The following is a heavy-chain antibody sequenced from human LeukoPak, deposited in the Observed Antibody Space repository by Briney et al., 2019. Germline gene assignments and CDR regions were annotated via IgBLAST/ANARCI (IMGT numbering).Heavy chain of an antibody. D-gene: IGHD6-13*01. CDR1: GNYW. V-gene: IGHV3-74*01. CDR3: ANNRYSSRWRGAFDV. CDR2: INSDGSWT. Sequence: PGGSLRLSCAASGNYWMHWVRQVPGKGLVWVSHINSDGSWTSYADSVKGRFTISKDNSKNTLYLHMNSLRAEDAAVYYCANNRYSSRWRGAFDVWGQGTMVTVSS. J-gene: IGHJ3*01.